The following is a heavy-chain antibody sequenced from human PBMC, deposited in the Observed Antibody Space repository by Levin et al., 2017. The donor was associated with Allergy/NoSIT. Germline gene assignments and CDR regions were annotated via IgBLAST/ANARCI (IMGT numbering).Heavy chain of an antibody. V-gene: IGHV3-49*04. CDR1: GFTFGDYA. J-gene: IGHJ4*02. CDR2: IRSKAYGGTT. CDR3: TRESKDTAMVKDY. D-gene: IGHD5-18*01. Sequence: GESLKISCTASGFTFGDYAMSWVRQAPGKGLEWVGFIRSKAYGGTTEYAASVKGRFTISRDDSKSIAYLQMNSLKTEDTAVYYCTRESKDTAMVKDYWGQGTLVTVSS.